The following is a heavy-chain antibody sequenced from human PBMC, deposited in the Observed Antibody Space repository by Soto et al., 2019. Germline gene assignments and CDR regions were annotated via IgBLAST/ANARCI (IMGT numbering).Heavy chain of an antibody. D-gene: IGHD2-21*02. CDR1: GGSISSGGYS. CDR3: ATGHGGNSGNLDY. J-gene: IGHJ4*02. Sequence: SETLSLTCAVSGGSISSGGYSWSWIRQPPGKGLEWIGYIYHSGSTYYNPSLKSRVTISVDRSKNQFSLKLSSVTAADTAVYYCATGHGGNSGNLDYWGQGTLVTVSS. CDR2: IYHSGST. V-gene: IGHV4-30-2*01.